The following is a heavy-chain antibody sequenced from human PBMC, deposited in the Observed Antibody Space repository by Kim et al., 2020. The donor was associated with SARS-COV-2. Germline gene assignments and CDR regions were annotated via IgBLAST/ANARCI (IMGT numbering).Heavy chain of an antibody. J-gene: IGHJ4*02. CDR2: GNT. Sequence: GNTKYSQQIQGRVSITRDTSASTASMELFNLRSEDTAVYYCARDRGVGFDYWGQGTLITVSS. V-gene: IGHV1-3*01. D-gene: IGHD3-10*01. CDR3: ARDRGVGFDY.